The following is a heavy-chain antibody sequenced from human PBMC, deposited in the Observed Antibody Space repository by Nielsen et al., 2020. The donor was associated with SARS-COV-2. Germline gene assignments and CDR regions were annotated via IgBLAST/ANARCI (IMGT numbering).Heavy chain of an antibody. CDR3: ARDGSESSYYFDA. D-gene: IGHD1-26*01. Sequence: GESLKISCAASGFTFSSLWMSWVRQVPGKGLEWVADIKPDGSQKFYLDSVKGRFTISRDNAKNSLYLQMNSLRDEDTAVYYCARDGSESSYYFDAWGQGTLVTVSS. CDR1: GFTFSSLW. CDR2: IKPDGSQK. V-gene: IGHV3-7*01. J-gene: IGHJ4*02.